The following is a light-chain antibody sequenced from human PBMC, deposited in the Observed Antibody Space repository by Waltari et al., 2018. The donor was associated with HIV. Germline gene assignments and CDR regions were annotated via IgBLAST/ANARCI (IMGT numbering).Light chain of an antibody. CDR3: CSYAGNYTLV. Sequence: QSALTQPRSVSGSPGQSVTISCTGTSSDVGGYNSVSWYQQHPGKAPNSMIYDVSKRPSGVPDRFSCSKSGNTASLTISGLQAEDEADYYCCSYAGNYTLVFGGGTKLTVL. V-gene: IGLV2-11*01. CDR2: DVS. J-gene: IGLJ3*02. CDR1: SSDVGGYNS.